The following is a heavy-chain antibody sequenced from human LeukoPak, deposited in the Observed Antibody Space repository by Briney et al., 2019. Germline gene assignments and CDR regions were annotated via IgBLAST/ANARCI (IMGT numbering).Heavy chain of an antibody. J-gene: IGHJ6*04. V-gene: IGHV1-69*13. D-gene: IGHD1-26*01. CDR2: IIPIFGTA. Sequence: GASVKVSCKASGGTFSSYAISWVRQAPGQGLEWMGGIIPIFGTANYAQKFQGRVTITADESTSTAYMELSSLRSEDTAVYYCARAGNYYYGMDVWGKRATVTVSS. CDR3: ARAGNYYYGMDV. CDR1: GGTFSSYA.